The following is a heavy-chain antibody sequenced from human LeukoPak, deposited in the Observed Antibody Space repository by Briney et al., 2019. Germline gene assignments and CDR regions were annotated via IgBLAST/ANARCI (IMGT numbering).Heavy chain of an antibody. CDR2: IYYSGST. CDR3: ARRFPGLVRFWYFDL. Sequence: SETLSLTCTVSGGSISSSRYYWGWIRQPPGKGLEWIGSIYYSGSTYYNPSLKSRVTISVDTSKNQFSLKLSSVTAADTAVYYCARRFPGLVRFWYFDLWGRGTLVTVSS. J-gene: IGHJ2*01. D-gene: IGHD6-6*01. V-gene: IGHV4-39*01. CDR1: GGSISSSRYY.